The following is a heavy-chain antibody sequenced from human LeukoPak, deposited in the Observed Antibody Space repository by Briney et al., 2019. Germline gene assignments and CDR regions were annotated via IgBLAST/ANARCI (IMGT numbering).Heavy chain of an antibody. V-gene: IGHV3-7*01. CDR2: IKQDGSEK. Sequence: QPGGSLRLSCAASGFTFSSYWMNWVRQAPGKGLEWVANIKQDGSEKNYVDSVKGRFTISRDNAKSSLFLQMNDLRAEDTAVYYCAKGGRGNGEVYWGQGTLVTVSS. CDR3: AKGGRGNGEVY. CDR1: GFTFSSYW. D-gene: IGHD2-8*01. J-gene: IGHJ4*02.